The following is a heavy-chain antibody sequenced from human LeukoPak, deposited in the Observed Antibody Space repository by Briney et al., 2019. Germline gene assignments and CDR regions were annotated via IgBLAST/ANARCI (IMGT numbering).Heavy chain of an antibody. V-gene: IGHV1-18*01. CDR1: GYTFTSYG. CDR3: VLLRPRFFFDY. Sequence: GASVKVSCKASGYTFTSYGISWVRQAPGQGLEWMGWISAYNGNTNYAQKLQGRVTMTTDTSTSTAYMELRSLRSDDTAVYYCVLLRPRFFFDYWGQGTLVTVSS. CDR2: ISAYNGNT. D-gene: IGHD2-2*01. J-gene: IGHJ4*02.